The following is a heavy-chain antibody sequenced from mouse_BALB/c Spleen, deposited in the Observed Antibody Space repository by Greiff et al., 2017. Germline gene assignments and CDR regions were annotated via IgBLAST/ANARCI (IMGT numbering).Heavy chain of an antibody. J-gene: IGHJ3*01. Sequence: VQLKESGPGLVKPSQSLSLTCTVTGYSITSDYAWNWIRQFPGNKLEWMGYISYSGSTSYNPSLKSRISITRDTSKNQFFLQLNSVTTEDTATYYCASLYYGYGGFAYWGQGTLVTVSA. V-gene: IGHV3-2*02. D-gene: IGHD1-2*01. CDR1: GYSITSDYA. CDR3: ASLYYGYGGFAY. CDR2: ISYSGST.